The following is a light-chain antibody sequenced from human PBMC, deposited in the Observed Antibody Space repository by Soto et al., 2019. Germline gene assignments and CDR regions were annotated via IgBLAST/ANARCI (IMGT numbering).Light chain of an antibody. CDR2: KAS. Sequence: DIHMTQSPSTLSGSVGDSVTITCRASQTISSWLAWYQQKPGNAPKLLIYKASTLKSGVPSRFSGSGSGTEFTLTISSLQPDDFATYYCQHYNSSSEAFGQGTKVDLK. J-gene: IGKJ1*01. V-gene: IGKV1-5*03. CDR3: QHYNSSSEA. CDR1: QTISSW.